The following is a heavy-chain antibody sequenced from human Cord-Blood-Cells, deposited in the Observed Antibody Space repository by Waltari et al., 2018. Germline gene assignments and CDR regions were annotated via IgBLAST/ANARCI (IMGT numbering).Heavy chain of an antibody. J-gene: IGHJ3*02. D-gene: IGHD3-10*01. Sequence: VQLQQWRAGLFKPSETLSRTCAVYGGPFSGYYWSRFRQPPGKGLEWIGEINHSGSTNYNPSLKSRVTISVDTSKNQFSLKMSSVTAADTAVYYCAGPYGSGSSYAFDIWGQGTMVTVSS. CDR1: GGPFSGYY. CDR2: INHSGST. CDR3: AGPYGSGSSYAFDI. V-gene: IGHV4-34*01.